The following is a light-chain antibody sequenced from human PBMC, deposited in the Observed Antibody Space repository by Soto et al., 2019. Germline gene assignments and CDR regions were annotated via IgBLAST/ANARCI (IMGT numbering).Light chain of an antibody. J-gene: IGLJ2*01. Sequence: QSALTQPASVSRSPGQSITISCTGTSSDVGSYNLVSWYQQHPGKAPKLMIYEVSKRPSGVSNRFSGSKSGNTASLTISGLQAEDEADYYCCSYAGSSTRVVFGGGTKVTVL. V-gene: IGLV2-23*02. CDR3: CSYAGSSTRVV. CDR2: EVS. CDR1: SSDVGSYNL.